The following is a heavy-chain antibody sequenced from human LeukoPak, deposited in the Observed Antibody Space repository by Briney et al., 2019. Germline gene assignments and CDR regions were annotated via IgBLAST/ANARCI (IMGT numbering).Heavy chain of an antibody. J-gene: IGHJ4*02. Sequence: GGSLRLSCAASGFTFSSYWMHWVRQAPGKGLVWVSRINSDGSSTSYADSVKGRFTISRDNSKSTLYIQMNSLRAEDTAVYYCARAKPKNMVRGLIMRRESRYYFDYWGQGTLVTVSS. D-gene: IGHD3-10*01. CDR2: INSDGSST. CDR1: GFTFSSYW. CDR3: ARAKPKNMVRGLIMRRESRYYFDY. V-gene: IGHV3-74*01.